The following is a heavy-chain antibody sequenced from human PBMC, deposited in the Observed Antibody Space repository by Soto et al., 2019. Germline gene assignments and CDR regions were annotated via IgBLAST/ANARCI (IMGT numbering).Heavy chain of an antibody. CDR1: GFTFDDYT. V-gene: IGHV3-43*01. CDR3: AKTHHWTDHYGMDV. CDR2: ISWDGGST. J-gene: IGHJ6*02. D-gene: IGHD1-1*01. Sequence: PGGSLRLSCAASGFTFDDYTMHWFRQAPGKGLEWVSLISWDGGSTYYADSVKGRFTISRDNSKNSLYLQMNSLRTEDTALYYCAKTHHWTDHYGMDVWGQGTTVTVSS.